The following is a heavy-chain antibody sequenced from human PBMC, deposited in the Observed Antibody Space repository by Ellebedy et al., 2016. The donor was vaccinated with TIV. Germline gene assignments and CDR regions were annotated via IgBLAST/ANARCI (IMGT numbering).Heavy chain of an antibody. D-gene: IGHD4-23*01. CDR2: MSASGASI. CDR1: GFTFSDYA. Sequence: GGSLRLSXVASGFTFSDYAVSWVRQAPGKGLEWVSGMSASGASIHYADSVQGRFTISRDNSKNTTYLQMNNLGVDDTAVYYCAKGGGGRFDPWGQGALVTVSS. J-gene: IGHJ5*01. V-gene: IGHV3-23*01. CDR3: AKGGGGRFDP.